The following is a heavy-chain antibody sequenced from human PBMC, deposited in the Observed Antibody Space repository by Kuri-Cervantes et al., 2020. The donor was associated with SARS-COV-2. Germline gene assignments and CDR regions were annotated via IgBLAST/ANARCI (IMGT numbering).Heavy chain of an antibody. D-gene: IGHD5-18*01. J-gene: IGHJ6*02. CDR3: ARDSFRWMGANSGQQLWHKNYYYYGMDV. CDR1: GGTFSSYA. CDR2: INPSGGST. V-gene: IGHV1-46*01. Sequence: ASVKVSCKASGGTFSSYAISWVRQAPGQGLEWMGIINPSGGSTSYAQKFQGRVTMTRDTSTSTAYMELSSLRSEDTAVYYCARDSFRWMGANSGQQLWHKNYYYYGMDVWGQGTTVPSP.